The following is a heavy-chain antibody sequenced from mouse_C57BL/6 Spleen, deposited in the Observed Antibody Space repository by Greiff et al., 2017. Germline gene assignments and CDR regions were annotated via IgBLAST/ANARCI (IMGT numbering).Heavy chain of an antibody. J-gene: IGHJ1*03. CDR3: VRHRGYGYDWYFDV. V-gene: IGHV10-1*01. D-gene: IGHD2-2*01. Sequence: DVKLVESGGGLVQPKGSLKLSCAASGFSFNTYAMNWVRQAPRKGLELVARIRSKSNNYATYYADSVKDRFTISRDDSESMLYLQMNNLKTEDTAMYYCVRHRGYGYDWYFDVWGTGTTVTVSS. CDR1: GFSFNTYA. CDR2: IRSKSNNYAT.